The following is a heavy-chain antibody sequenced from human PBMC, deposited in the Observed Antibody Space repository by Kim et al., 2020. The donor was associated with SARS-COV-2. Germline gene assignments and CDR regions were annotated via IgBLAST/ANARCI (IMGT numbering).Heavy chain of an antibody. D-gene: IGHD6-13*01. CDR2: ISGSGGST. J-gene: IGHJ3*02. CDR3: AKYSSSWYWGSRGAFDI. CDR1: GFTFSSYA. V-gene: IGHV3-23*01. Sequence: GGSLRLSCAASGFTFSSYAMSWVRQAPGKGLEWVSAISGSGGSTYYADSVKGRFTISRDNSKNTLYLQMNSLRAEDTAVYYCAKYSSSWYWGSRGAFDIWGQGTMVTVSS.